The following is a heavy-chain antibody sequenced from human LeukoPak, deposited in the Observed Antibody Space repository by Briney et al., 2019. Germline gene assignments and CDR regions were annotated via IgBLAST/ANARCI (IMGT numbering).Heavy chain of an antibody. D-gene: IGHD5-12*01. CDR1: GFTFGSYG. CDR3: AKGGYSGYDWGPFDY. J-gene: IGHJ4*02. Sequence: GGSLRLSCAASGFTFGSYGMHWVRQAPGKGLEWVAVIWYDGSNKYYADSVKGRFAISRDNSKNTLYLQMNSLRAEDTAVYYCAKGGYSGYDWGPFDYWGQGTLVTVSS. CDR2: IWYDGSNK. V-gene: IGHV3-33*06.